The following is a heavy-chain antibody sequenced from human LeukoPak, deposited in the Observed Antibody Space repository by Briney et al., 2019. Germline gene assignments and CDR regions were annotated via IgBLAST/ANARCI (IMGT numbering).Heavy chain of an antibody. Sequence: SETLSLTCTVSGGSISSYYWSWIRQPPGKGLEWIGYIYYSGSTNCNPSLKSRVTISVDTSKNQFSLKLSSVTAADTAVYYCARGTRIAAAGEFDYWGQGTLVTVSS. CDR2: IYYSGST. CDR3: ARGTRIAAAGEFDY. V-gene: IGHV4-59*01. D-gene: IGHD6-13*01. CDR1: GGSISSYY. J-gene: IGHJ4*02.